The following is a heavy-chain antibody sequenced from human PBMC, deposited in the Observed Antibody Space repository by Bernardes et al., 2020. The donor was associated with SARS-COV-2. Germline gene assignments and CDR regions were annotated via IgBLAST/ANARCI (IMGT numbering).Heavy chain of an antibody. CDR3: ASLEGASTGWGTLGYFNY. CDR2: ISGSDINP. D-gene: IGHD6-19*01. CDR1: GFTFYNYA. J-gene: IGHJ4*02. V-gene: IGHV3-23*01. Sequence: GGSLRLSCAASGFTFYNYAMSWVRQAPGEGLEWVASISGSDINPHHADSVRGRFTISRDNSKKTVYLQMNSLRAEDTAVYYCASLEGASTGWGTLGYFNYWGQGTLVTVSS.